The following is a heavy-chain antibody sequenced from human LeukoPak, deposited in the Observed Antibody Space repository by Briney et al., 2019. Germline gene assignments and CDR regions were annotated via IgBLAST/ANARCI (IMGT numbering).Heavy chain of an antibody. CDR3: AKDLWRINLKYSRPDY. Sequence: GGSLRLSCAASGFTFSSYWMSWVRQAPGKGLEWVANIKQDGSEKYYVGSVKGRFTISRDNSKNTLYLQMNSLRAEDTAVYYCAKDLWRINLKYSRPDYWGRGTLVTVSS. V-gene: IGHV3-7*03. D-gene: IGHD6-6*01. CDR1: GFTFSSYW. CDR2: IKQDGSEK. J-gene: IGHJ4*02.